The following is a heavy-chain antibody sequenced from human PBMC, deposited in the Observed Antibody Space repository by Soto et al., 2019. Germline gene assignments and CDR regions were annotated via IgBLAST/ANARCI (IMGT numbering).Heavy chain of an antibody. CDR1: GYTFTSYG. CDR2: ISAYNGNT. CDR3: ARDVLRPHVIVEVPAASRCFDP. J-gene: IGHJ5*02. Sequence: ASVKVSCKASGYTFTSYGSSWVRQAPGQGLEWMGWISAYNGNTNYAQKLQGRVTMTTDPSTSTAYMALRSLRSADTAVYSCARDVLRPHVIVEVPAASRCFDPWGQGTLVTVS. V-gene: IGHV1-18*04. D-gene: IGHD2-2*01.